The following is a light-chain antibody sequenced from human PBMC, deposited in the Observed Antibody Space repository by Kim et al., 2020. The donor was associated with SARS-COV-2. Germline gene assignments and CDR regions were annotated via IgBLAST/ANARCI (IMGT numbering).Light chain of an antibody. CDR3: TSYTTSSTWV. CDR2: DVS. J-gene: IGLJ3*02. V-gene: IGLV2-14*03. CDR1: SSDGADYNS. Sequence: GQSVTTSCAGTSSDGADYNSVSWYQQHPGKAPNLMIYDVSNRPAGVSSRFSGSKSGNTASLTISGLLAEDEANYYCTSYTTSSTWVFGGGTQLTVL.